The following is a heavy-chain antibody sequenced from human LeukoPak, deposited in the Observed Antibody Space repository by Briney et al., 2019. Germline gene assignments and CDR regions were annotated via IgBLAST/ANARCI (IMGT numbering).Heavy chain of an antibody. D-gene: IGHD1-14*01. Sequence: SVKVSCKASGYTFTSYGISWVRQAPGQGLEWMGGTIPIFGTANYAQKFQGRVTITADESTSTAYMELSSLRSEDTAVYYCASSPEDYYYYYMDVWGKGTTVTVSS. CDR2: TIPIFGTA. CDR1: GYTFTSYG. CDR3: ASSPEDYYYYYMDV. J-gene: IGHJ6*03. V-gene: IGHV1-69*13.